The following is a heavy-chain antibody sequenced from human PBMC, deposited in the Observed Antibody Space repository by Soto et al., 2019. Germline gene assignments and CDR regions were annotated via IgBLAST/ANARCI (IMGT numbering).Heavy chain of an antibody. D-gene: IGHD1-7*01. CDR3: VRRVSGNYDY. J-gene: IGHJ4*02. Sequence: LRLSCVASGSTFSSYDMHWVRQAPGKGLEYVSSISSNGGTTYYGNSVKGRFTISRDNSKNTLYLQMGSLRAEDMAVYYCVRRVSGNYDYWGQGTLVTVSS. CDR2: ISSNGGTT. CDR1: GSTFSSYD. V-gene: IGHV3-64*01.